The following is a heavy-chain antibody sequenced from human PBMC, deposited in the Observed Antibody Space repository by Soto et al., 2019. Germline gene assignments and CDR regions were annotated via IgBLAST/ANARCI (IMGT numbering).Heavy chain of an antibody. J-gene: IGHJ4*02. CDR1: GYTLTELS. V-gene: IGHV1-24*01. D-gene: IGHD5-12*01. CDR3: ATVKKDGYNYVEGYFDY. CDR2: FDPEDGET. Sequence: GASVKVSCKVSGYTLTELSMHWVRQAPGKGLEWMGGFDPEDGETIYAQKFQGRVTMTEDTSTDTAYMELSSLRSEDTAVYYCATVKKDGYNYVEGYFDYWGREPWSPSPQ.